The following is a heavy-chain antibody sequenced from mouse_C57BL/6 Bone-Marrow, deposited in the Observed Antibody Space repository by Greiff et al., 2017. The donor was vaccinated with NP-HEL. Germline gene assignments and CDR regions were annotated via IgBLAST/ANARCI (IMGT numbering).Heavy chain of an antibody. J-gene: IGHJ1*03. Sequence: VQLQQSGAELARPGASVKLSCKASGYTFTSYGISWVKQRTGQGLEWIGEIYPRSGNTYYNEKFKGKATLTADKSSSTAYMELRSLTSEDSAVYFCARSDYYGSSYCWYFDVWGTGTTVTVSS. CDR1: GYTFTSYG. CDR3: ARSDYYGSSYCWYFDV. D-gene: IGHD1-1*01. V-gene: IGHV1-81*01. CDR2: IYPRSGNT.